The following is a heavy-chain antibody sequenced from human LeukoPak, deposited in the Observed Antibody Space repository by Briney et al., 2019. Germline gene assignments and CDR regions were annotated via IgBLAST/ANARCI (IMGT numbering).Heavy chain of an antibody. J-gene: IGHJ4*02. D-gene: IGHD5-18*01. Sequence: QAGGSLRLSCAASGFTFDDYAMHWVRQAPGKGLEWVSGISWNSGSIGYADSVKGRFTISRDNAKNSLYLQMNSPRAEDTALYYCAKDAVDTAMVMFDYWGQGALVTVSS. CDR1: GFTFDDYA. V-gene: IGHV3-9*01. CDR3: AKDAVDTAMVMFDY. CDR2: ISWNSGSI.